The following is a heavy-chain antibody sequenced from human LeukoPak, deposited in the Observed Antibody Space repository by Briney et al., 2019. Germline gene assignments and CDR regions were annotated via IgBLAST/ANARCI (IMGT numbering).Heavy chain of an antibody. V-gene: IGHV7-4-1*02. Sequence: ASVKVSCKASGYAFPAYYMHWVRQAPGQGLEWMGWINTNTGNPTYAQGFTGRFVFSLDTSVNTAYLQISSLKAEDTAIYYCARVQGYCSTTSCYPHYWGQGTLVTVSS. D-gene: IGHD2-2*01. J-gene: IGHJ4*02. CDR1: GYAFPAYY. CDR3: ARVQGYCSTTSCYPHY. CDR2: INTNTGNP.